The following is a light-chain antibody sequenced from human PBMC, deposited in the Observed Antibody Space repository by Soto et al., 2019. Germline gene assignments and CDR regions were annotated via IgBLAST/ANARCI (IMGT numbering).Light chain of an antibody. J-gene: IGLJ2*01. CDR3: SSHTISSALV. CDR2: EVS. CDR1: SSDVGAYNY. Sequence: QSALTQPASVSGSPGQSITISCTGTSSDVGAYNYVSWYQHHPGKAPKLMIHEVSNRPSGISNRFSGSKSGNTASLTISGLQAEDEADYYCSSHTISSALVFGGGTKVTVL. V-gene: IGLV2-14*01.